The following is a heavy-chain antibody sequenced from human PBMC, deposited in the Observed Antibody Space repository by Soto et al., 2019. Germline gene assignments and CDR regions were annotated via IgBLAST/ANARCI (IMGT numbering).Heavy chain of an antibody. V-gene: IGHV1-3*04. Sequence: QVQLVQSGTEVKKPGASVKVSCMASGYTFTTYAMHWVRQAPGQGLEWMGWINTGSGNTKYSQKFQGRVTVTRDTSASTAYMELSSLRPEDTAVYYCARGPNDYWGQGTLVTVSS. CDR3: ARGPNDY. CDR1: GYTFTTYA. CDR2: INTGSGNT. J-gene: IGHJ4*02.